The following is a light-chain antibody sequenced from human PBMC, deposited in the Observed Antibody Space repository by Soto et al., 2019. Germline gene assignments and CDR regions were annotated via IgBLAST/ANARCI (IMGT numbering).Light chain of an antibody. Sequence: EFVLTQSPGTLSLSPGERATLSCRASQTVRNNYLAWYQQKPGQAPRLLIYDASTRATGIPARFSGSGSGTDFTLTISSLQSQDFAVYYCQQYGNSHPWTFGQGTKVDNK. CDR2: DAS. V-gene: IGKV3-20*01. CDR3: QQYGNSHPWT. J-gene: IGKJ1*01. CDR1: QTVRNNY.